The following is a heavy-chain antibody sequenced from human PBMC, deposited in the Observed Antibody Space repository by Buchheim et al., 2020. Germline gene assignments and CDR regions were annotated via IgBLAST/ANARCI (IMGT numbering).Heavy chain of an antibody. CDR1: GFSFGTYW. J-gene: IGHJ4*02. CDR2: IKQDGSEK. Sequence: EVQLVESGGGLVQPGGSLRVSCAASGFSFGTYWMSWVRQAPGKGLEWVANIKQDGSEKYYVDSVKGRFTISRDNAKNSLYLQMNSLGAEDTAVYYCARDSDYYDSSGYLFDYWGQGTL. D-gene: IGHD3-22*01. V-gene: IGHV3-7*01. CDR3: ARDSDYYDSSGYLFDY.